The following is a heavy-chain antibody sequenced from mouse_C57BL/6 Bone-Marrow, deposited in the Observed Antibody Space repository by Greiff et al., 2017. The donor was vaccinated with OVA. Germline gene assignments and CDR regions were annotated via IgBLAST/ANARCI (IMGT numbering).Heavy chain of an antibody. CDR3: ARVDLDY. V-gene: IGHV1-19*01. CDR1: GYTFTDYY. J-gene: IGHJ2*01. CDR2: INPYNGGT. Sequence: EVQLVESGPVLVKPGASVKMSCKASGYTFTDYYMNWVKQSHGKSLEWIGVINPYNGGTSYNQKFKGKATLTVDKSSSTAYMELNSLTSEDSAVYYCARVDLDYWGQGTTLTVSS.